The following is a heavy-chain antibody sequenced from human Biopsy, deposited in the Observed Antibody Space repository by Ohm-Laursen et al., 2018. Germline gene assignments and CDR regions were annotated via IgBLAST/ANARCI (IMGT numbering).Heavy chain of an antibody. J-gene: IGHJ6*02. Sequence: SDTLSLTCTVAGGSINSNDYYWGWIRQTPGEGLQWIGSLYHNGHTYENPSLRSRLTLSIDKSKNLFSLRLGSVTAADTAVYYCARHRSSSARNYYHDMDVWGQGTTVTVSS. D-gene: IGHD6-6*01. CDR2: LYHNGHT. V-gene: IGHV4-39*01. CDR3: ARHRSSSARNYYHDMDV. CDR1: GGSINSNDYY.